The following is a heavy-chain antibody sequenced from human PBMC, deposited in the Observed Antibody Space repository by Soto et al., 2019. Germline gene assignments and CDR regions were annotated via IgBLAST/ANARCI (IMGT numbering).Heavy chain of an antibody. Sequence: XGTLSLTCTVSGGSVSTGSYDWSWIRQPPGKGLEWIGKIFFTGSAHYNPSLRNRVTMSVDTSKEQFSLTLTSVTAADTAVYYCARDGHGMDVWGQGTTVTVSS. J-gene: IGHJ6*02. CDR1: GGSVSTGSYD. CDR3: ARDGHGMDV. V-gene: IGHV4-61*01. CDR2: IFFTGSA.